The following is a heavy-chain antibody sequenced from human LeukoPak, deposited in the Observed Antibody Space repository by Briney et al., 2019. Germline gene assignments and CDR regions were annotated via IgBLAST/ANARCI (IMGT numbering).Heavy chain of an antibody. CDR3: ARMPSTEIYYFYYMDV. V-gene: IGHV3-23*01. CDR2: ISANGVST. CDR1: GMPFSSYT. D-gene: IGHD2-2*01. Sequence: GGSLRLSCEGPGMPFSSYTINWVRQAPGKGLEWVSGISANGVSTYYGDSAKGRFTTSRDNSKNTVFLQLNNLRVEDTAVYYCARMPSTEIYYFYYMDVWGKGTTVIVSS. J-gene: IGHJ6*03.